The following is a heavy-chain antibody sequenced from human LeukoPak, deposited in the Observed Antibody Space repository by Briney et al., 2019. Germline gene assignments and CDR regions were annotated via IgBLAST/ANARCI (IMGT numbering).Heavy chain of an antibody. CDR2: INAGNGST. J-gene: IGHJ4*02. V-gene: IGHV1-3*01. CDR1: GYTFTCYA. D-gene: IGHD3-3*01. Sequence: GASVKVSCKASGYTFTCYAMHWVRQAPGQRLEWMGWINAGNGSTKYSQKFQGRVTITRDTSASTAYMELSSLRSEDTAVYYCARVRSGYFDYWGQGTLVTVSS. CDR3: ARVRSGYFDY.